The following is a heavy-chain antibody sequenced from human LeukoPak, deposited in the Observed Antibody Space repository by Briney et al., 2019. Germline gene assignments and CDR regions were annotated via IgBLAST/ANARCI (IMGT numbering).Heavy chain of an antibody. CDR3: AKDEGIAAAGGGYFQH. J-gene: IGHJ1*01. CDR1: GFTFSNYA. CDR2: ISYDGSDE. D-gene: IGHD6-13*01. V-gene: IGHV3-30-3*01. Sequence: PGGSLRLSCTVSGFTFSNYAIHWVRQAPGKGLEWVAGISYDGSDEYYTNSVKGRFTISRDNSKNTLFLQMNSLRAEDTAVYYCAKDEGIAAAGGGYFQHWGQGTLVTVSS.